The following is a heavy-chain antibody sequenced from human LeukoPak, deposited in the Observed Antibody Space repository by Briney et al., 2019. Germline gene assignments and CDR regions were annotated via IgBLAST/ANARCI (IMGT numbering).Heavy chain of an antibody. CDR1: GYTFTIYG. CDR3: ARPRAAPDTYYFDY. D-gene: IGHD6-13*01. J-gene: IGHJ4*02. Sequence: ASVKVSCKASGYTFTIYGISWVRQAPGQALEWMGWIRANKGNTNYAQNFQGRVTMTTDTSTSTAYMELRSLRSDDTAVYFCARPRAAPDTYYFDYWGQGTLVTVSS. V-gene: IGHV1-18*01. CDR2: IRANKGNT.